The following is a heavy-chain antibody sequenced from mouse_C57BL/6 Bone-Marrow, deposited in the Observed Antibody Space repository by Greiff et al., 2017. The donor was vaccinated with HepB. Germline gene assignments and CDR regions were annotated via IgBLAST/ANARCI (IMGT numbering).Heavy chain of an antibody. J-gene: IGHJ4*01. CDR2: IYPRDGST. CDR3: ARSGNYGNYYYAMDY. CDR1: GYTFTSYD. D-gene: IGHD2-1*01. V-gene: IGHV1-85*01. Sequence: QVQLQQSGPELVKPGASVKLSCKASGYTFTSYDINWVKQRPGQGLEWIGWIYPRDGSTKYNEKFKGTATLTVDTSSSTAYMELHSLTSEDSAVYFCARSGNYGNYYYAMDYWGQGTSVTVSS.